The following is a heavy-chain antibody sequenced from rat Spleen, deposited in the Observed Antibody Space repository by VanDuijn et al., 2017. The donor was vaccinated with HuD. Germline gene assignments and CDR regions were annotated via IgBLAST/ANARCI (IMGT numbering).Heavy chain of an antibody. CDR3: TIIRGTY. CDR1: GFTFSDYY. V-gene: IGHV5-20*01. CDR2: ITKRGDKS. J-gene: IGHJ2*01. D-gene: IGHD4-3*01. Sequence: EVQLVESDGGLVQPGRSLKLSCAASGFTFSDYYMAWVRQGPTQGLEWVASITKRGDKSYYGDSVKGRFTISRDDAKSILYLQMDSLRSEDTATYYCTIIRGTYWGQGVMVTVSS.